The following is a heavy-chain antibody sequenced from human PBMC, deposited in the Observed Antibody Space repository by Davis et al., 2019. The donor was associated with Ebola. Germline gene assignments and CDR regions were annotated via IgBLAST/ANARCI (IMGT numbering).Heavy chain of an antibody. CDR3: AREPPIAARTYYFDY. V-gene: IGHV1-18*04. CDR1: GYTFTSYG. Sequence: AASVKVSCKASGYTFTSYGITWVRQAPGQGLEWMGWINPHNGNTNYAQNVQGRVTMTTDTSTSTAYMEVGILRSDDTAVYYCAREPPIAARTYYFDYWGQGTLVTVSS. J-gene: IGHJ4*02. D-gene: IGHD6-6*01. CDR2: INPHNGNT.